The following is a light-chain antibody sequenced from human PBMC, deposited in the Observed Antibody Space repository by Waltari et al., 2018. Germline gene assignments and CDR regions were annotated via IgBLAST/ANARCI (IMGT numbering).Light chain of an antibody. J-gene: IGKJ5*01. V-gene: IGKV1-33*01. Sequence: DIQMTQSPSSLSVSVGDRVTITCQASQDIRNYLNWYQQKPGKAPELLIYDASNLETGVPSRFSGSGSGTHFTFTISSLQPEDIATYYCQHYDDLITFGQGTRLDLK. CDR3: QHYDDLIT. CDR2: DAS. CDR1: QDIRNY.